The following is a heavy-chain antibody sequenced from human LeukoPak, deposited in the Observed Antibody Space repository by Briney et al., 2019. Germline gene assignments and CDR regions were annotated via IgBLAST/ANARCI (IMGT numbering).Heavy chain of an antibody. Sequence: PGGSLRLSCAASGFTFSSYWMHWVRQVPGKGLVWVSHINSDGSITNYADSVKGRFTISRDNAKNTLYLQMNSLRAEDTAVYYCARETESFDYWGQGTLVTVSS. J-gene: IGHJ4*02. V-gene: IGHV3-74*01. CDR1: GFTFSSYW. CDR2: INSDGSIT. CDR3: ARETESFDY.